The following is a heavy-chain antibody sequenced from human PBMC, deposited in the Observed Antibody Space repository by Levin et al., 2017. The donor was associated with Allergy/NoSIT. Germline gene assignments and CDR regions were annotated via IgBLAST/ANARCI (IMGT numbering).Heavy chain of an antibody. CDR2: ISYDGSNK. CDR3: AKDLGVGAADWYFDL. Sequence: GGSLRLSCAASGFTFRNYGMYWVRQAPGKGLEWLAIISYDGSNKYYADSVKGRFTISRDKSKNTLYLQMNSLRPEDTALYYCAKDLGVGAADWYFDLWGRGTLVTVSS. D-gene: IGHD1-26*01. CDR1: GFTFRNYG. J-gene: IGHJ2*01. V-gene: IGHV3-30*18.